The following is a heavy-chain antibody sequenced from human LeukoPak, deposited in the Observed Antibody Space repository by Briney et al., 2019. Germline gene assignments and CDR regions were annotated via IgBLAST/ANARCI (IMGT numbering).Heavy chain of an antibody. V-gene: IGHV1-69*01. CDR3: ARVEGGVVVPAAMGHWFDP. CDR2: IIPIFGTA. Sequence: SVKASCKASGGTFSSYAISWVRQAPGQGLEWMGGIIPIFGTANYAQKFQGRVTITADESTSTAYMELSSLRSEDTAVYYCARVEGGVVVPAAMGHWFDPWGQGTLVTVSS. CDR1: GGTFSSYA. J-gene: IGHJ5*02. D-gene: IGHD2-2*01.